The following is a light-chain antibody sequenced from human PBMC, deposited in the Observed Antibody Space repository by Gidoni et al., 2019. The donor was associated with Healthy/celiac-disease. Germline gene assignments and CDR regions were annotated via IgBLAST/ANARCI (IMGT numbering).Light chain of an antibody. Sequence: QPALTPPASVSGSPGLSITIPCTGTSSDVGSYNLVSTYQQHPGKAPKLMIYEGSKRPSGVSNRFTGSKSGNTASLTISGLQAEDEADYYCCSYAGSVVFGGGTKLTVL. CDR3: CSYAGSVV. V-gene: IGLV2-23*01. CDR2: EGS. CDR1: SSDVGSYNL. J-gene: IGLJ2*01.